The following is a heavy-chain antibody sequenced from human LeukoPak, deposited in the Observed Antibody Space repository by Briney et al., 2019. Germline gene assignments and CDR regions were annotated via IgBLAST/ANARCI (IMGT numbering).Heavy chain of an antibody. D-gene: IGHD3-22*01. CDR2: ISGNGGGT. CDR1: GFTFSNYA. CDR3: AKGTKVIVVDNYFVY. J-gene: IGHJ4*02. V-gene: IGHV3-23*01. Sequence: AGGSLRLSCAASGFTFSNYAMSWVRQAPGKGLEWVSAISGNGGGTYYADSVKGRFTISRDNSKNTLYLQMRSLRAEDTAVYYCAKGTKVIVVDNYFVYWGQGTLVTVSS.